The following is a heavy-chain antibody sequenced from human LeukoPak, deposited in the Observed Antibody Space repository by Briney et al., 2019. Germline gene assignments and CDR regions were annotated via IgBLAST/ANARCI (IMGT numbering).Heavy chain of an antibody. CDR2: ISAYNGNT. CDR3: ARWSGIAVAGDFDY. CDR1: GYTFTIYG. Sequence: GASVKVSCKASGYTFTIYGISWVRQAPGQGLEWMGWISAYNGNTNYAQKLRGRVTMTTDTSTSTAYMELRSLRSDDTAVYYCARWSGIAVAGDFDYWGQGTLVTVSS. V-gene: IGHV1-18*01. J-gene: IGHJ4*02. D-gene: IGHD6-19*01.